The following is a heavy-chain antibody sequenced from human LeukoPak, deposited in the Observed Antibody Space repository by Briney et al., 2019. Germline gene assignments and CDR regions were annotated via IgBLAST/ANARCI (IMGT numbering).Heavy chain of an antibody. CDR2: IYHSGST. Sequence: SETLSLTCTVSGGSISSGGYYWSWIRQPPGKGLEWIGYIYHSGSTYYNPSLKSRVTISVDRSKNQFSLKLSSVTAADTAVYYCARGPPRYSSSSGDWGQGTLVTVSS. D-gene: IGHD6-6*01. V-gene: IGHV4-30-2*01. J-gene: IGHJ4*02. CDR3: ARGPPRYSSSSGD. CDR1: GGSISSGGYY.